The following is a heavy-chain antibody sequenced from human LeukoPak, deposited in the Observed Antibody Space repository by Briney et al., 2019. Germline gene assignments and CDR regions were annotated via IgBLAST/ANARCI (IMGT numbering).Heavy chain of an antibody. D-gene: IGHD3-3*01. CDR1: GFTFSNYA. Sequence: PGGSLRLSCAASGFTFSNYAMSWIRQAPGKGLEWVSHISDNGRTKYYANSVQGRFTVSRDNAKNSLYLQMNSLRADDTAVYYCATVHFGYFTFWGQGTLVPVSS. V-gene: IGHV3-11*01. CDR2: ISDNGRTK. J-gene: IGHJ4*02. CDR3: ATVHFGYFTF.